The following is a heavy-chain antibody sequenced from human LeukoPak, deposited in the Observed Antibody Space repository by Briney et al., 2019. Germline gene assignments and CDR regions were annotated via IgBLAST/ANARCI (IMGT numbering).Heavy chain of an antibody. Sequence: GASVKVSCKASGYTFTSYGISWVRQAPGQGLEWMGWISAYNGNTNYAQKLQGRVTMTTDTSTSTAYMELRSLRSDDTAVYYCARGRPVLLRFGELSEDYWGQGTLVTVSS. CDR3: ARGRPVLLRFGELSEDY. J-gene: IGHJ4*02. D-gene: IGHD3-10*01. CDR1: GYTFTSYG. CDR2: ISAYNGNT. V-gene: IGHV1-18*01.